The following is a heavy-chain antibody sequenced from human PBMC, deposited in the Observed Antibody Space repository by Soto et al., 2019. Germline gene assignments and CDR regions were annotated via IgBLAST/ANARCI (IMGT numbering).Heavy chain of an antibody. Sequence: GASVKVSCKASGYTFTSYAMHWVRQAPGQRLEWMGWINAGNGNTKYSQKFQGRVTITRDTSASTAYMELSSLRSEDTAVYYCARGPGSESYYYYYYYGMDVWGQGTTVTVSS. CDR3: ARGPGSESYYYYYYYGMDV. CDR2: INAGNGNT. J-gene: IGHJ6*02. D-gene: IGHD1-26*01. V-gene: IGHV1-3*01. CDR1: GYTFTSYA.